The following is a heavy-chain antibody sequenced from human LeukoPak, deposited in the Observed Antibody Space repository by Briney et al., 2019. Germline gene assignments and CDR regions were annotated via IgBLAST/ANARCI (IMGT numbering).Heavy chain of an antibody. V-gene: IGHV1-69*13. J-gene: IGHJ4*02. Sequence: TVKVSCKASGGTFSSYAISWVRQAPGQGLEWMGGIIPIFGTANYAQKFQGRVTITADESTSTAYMELSSLRSEDTAVYYCARDFSSWYERPHTGFDYWGQGTLVTVSS. CDR2: IIPIFGTA. D-gene: IGHD6-13*01. CDR3: ARDFSSWYERPHTGFDY. CDR1: GGTFSSYA.